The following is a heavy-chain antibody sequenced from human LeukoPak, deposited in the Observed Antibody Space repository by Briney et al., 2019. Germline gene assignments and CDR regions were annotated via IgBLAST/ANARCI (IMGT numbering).Heavy chain of an antibody. Sequence: GGSLRLSCAASGLSFSSYAMHWVRQAPGKGLEWVAVISYDGTEKYYGDSVKGRFTISRDNSKNTLYLQMNSLRAEDTAVYYCAKGGYSSGWSFLYWGQGTLVTVSS. J-gene: IGHJ4*02. CDR1: GLSFSSYA. CDR3: AKGGYSSGWSFLY. V-gene: IGHV3-30-3*01. D-gene: IGHD6-19*01. CDR2: ISYDGTEK.